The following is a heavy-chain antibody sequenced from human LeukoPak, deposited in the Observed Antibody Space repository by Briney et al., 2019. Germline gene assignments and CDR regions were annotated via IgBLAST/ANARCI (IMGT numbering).Heavy chain of an antibody. CDR1: GGSLSGYF. V-gene: IGHV4-34*01. Sequence: SETLSLTCGVSGGSLSGYFWTWIRQPPGKGLECIGENNHSGRTDYNPSLKSRVTISVDTSKNQFSLRLSTVTAADTAVYYCARDYKGFLEYSNWFDPWGQGTLVTVSS. J-gene: IGHJ5*02. CDR2: NNHSGRT. D-gene: IGHD3-3*01. CDR3: ARDYKGFLEYSNWFDP.